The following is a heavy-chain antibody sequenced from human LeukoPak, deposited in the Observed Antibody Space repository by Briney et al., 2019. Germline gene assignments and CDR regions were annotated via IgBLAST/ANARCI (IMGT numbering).Heavy chain of an antibody. CDR2: IRYDGSNK. J-gene: IGHJ5*02. Sequence: GSLRLSCAASGFTFSSYGMHWVRQAPGKGLEWVAFIRYDGSNKYYADSVKGRFTISRDNSKDTLYLQMNSLRAEDTAVYYCAKGLPMVRGVMSAWGQGTLVTVSS. V-gene: IGHV3-30*02. CDR1: GFTFSSYG. D-gene: IGHD3-10*01. CDR3: AKGLPMVRGVMSA.